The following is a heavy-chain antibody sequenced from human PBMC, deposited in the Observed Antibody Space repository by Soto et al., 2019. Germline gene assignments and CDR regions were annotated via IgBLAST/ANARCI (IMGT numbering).Heavy chain of an antibody. J-gene: IGHJ4*02. CDR3: AKDSGWLHYY. CDR2: ITDSGGST. V-gene: IGHV3-23*01. D-gene: IGHD5-12*01. Sequence: PXGSLRLTFAASGFTFSSSCMSWVRQAPGKGLEWVSGITDSGGSTYYVDSVKGRFTISRDNSKNTLSLEMNSLRAEDTAVYYCAKDSGWLHYYWGQGTLVTVSS. CDR1: GFTFSSSC.